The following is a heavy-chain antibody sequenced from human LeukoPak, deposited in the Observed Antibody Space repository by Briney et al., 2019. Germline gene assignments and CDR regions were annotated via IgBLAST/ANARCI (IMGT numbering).Heavy chain of an antibody. D-gene: IGHD4-17*01. CDR2: IYHSGST. Sequence: SQTLSLTCSVSGDSISMGGYSWSWIRQPPGKGLEWIGYIYHSGSTYYNPSLKSRVTISVDRSKNQFSLKLSSVTAADTAVYYCARVATVTTFDYWGQGTLVTVSS. CDR1: GDSISMGGYS. V-gene: IGHV4-30-2*01. CDR3: ARVATVTTFDY. J-gene: IGHJ4*02.